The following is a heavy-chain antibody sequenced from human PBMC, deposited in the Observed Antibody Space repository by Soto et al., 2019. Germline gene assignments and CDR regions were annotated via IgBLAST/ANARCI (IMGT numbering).Heavy chain of an antibody. CDR1: GYTFTSYC. CDR3: ASGIAAHPHLTKNDTFDI. D-gene: IGHD6-6*01. Sequence: ASLKVSCNASGYTFTSYCISWVLQAPGQGLEWMGWISAYNGNTNYAQKLQGRVTMTTDTSTSTAYMELRSLRSEDTAVYYCASGIAAHPHLTKNDTFDIWGRGTMVTASS. J-gene: IGHJ3*02. V-gene: IGHV1-18*01. CDR2: ISAYNGNT.